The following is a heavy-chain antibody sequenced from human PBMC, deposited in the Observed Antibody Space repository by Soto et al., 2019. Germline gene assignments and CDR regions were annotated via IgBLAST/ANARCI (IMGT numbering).Heavy chain of an antibody. Sequence: QVQLQESGPGLVKPSQTLSLTCTVSGGSISSGGYYWSWIRQHPGKGLEWIGYIYYSVSTYYNPSLKSRVTISVATSKNQFSLKLSSVTAADTAVYYCARVVPYDFWSGPTPNWFDPWGQGPLVTVSS. CDR2: IYYSVST. D-gene: IGHD3-3*01. CDR1: GGSISSGGYY. V-gene: IGHV4-31*03. CDR3: ARVVPYDFWSGPTPNWFDP. J-gene: IGHJ5*02.